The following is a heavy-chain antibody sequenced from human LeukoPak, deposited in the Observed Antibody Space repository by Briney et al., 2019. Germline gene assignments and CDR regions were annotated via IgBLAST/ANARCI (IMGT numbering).Heavy chain of an antibody. D-gene: IGHD1-26*01. CDR2: IYPGDSGT. CDR3: ARQGSYADDY. Sequence: HGESLKISCKGSGYSFTTYWIGWVRQMPGKGLEWMRIIYPGDSGTRYSPSFQGQVTISVDKSISTAYLQWSSLKAPDTAMYYCARQGSYADDYWGQGTLVTVSS. CDR1: GYSFTTYW. J-gene: IGHJ4*02. V-gene: IGHV5-51*01.